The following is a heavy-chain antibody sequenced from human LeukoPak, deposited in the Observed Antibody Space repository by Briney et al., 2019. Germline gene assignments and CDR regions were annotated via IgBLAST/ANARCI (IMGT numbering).Heavy chain of an antibody. Sequence: QPGGSLRLSCAASGFSFSSYEMTWVRQAPGRGLEWVSTISPTGEGTHYADSVKGRFTISRDNSKNTLSLEMNSLRADDTATYYCARDAGGAWPFDYWGQGTRVIVSS. V-gene: IGHV3-23*01. CDR2: ISPTGEGT. CDR1: GFSFSSYE. D-gene: IGHD4-17*01. CDR3: ARDAGGAWPFDY. J-gene: IGHJ4*02.